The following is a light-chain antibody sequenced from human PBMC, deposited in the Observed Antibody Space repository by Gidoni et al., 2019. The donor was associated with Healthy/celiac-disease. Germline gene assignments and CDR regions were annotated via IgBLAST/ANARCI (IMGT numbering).Light chain of an antibody. J-gene: IGKJ1*01. V-gene: IGKV3-20*01. CDR2: GAS. Sequence: EIVLTKYPGTLSLSPGERATLSCRASQSVSSSYLAWYQQKPGQAPRLLIYGASSRATGIPDRFSGRGSGTDFTLTISRLEPEDFAVYYCQQYGSSPRTFGQGTKVEIQ. CDR3: QQYGSSPRT. CDR1: QSVSSSY.